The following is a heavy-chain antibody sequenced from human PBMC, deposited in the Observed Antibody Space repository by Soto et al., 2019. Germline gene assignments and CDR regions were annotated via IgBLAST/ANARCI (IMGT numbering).Heavy chain of an antibody. Sequence: PSETLSLTCDVYGGSITTSTYYWGWIRLPPGKGLECIGVINYSGSTHYSPSLKSRVTISVDTSKNQFSLKLSSVTAADTAVYYCARVPDRWGQGTRVTVSS. D-gene: IGHD2-2*01. CDR3: ARVPDR. CDR2: INYSGST. V-gene: IGHV4-39*07. J-gene: IGHJ5*02. CDR1: GGSITTSTYY.